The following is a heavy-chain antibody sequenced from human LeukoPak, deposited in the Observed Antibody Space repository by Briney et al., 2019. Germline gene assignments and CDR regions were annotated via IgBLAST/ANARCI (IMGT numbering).Heavy chain of an antibody. CDR2: VTGSGGST. CDR3: AKTLWGPRSCPDY. D-gene: IGHD3-16*01. CDR1: GVTFSSYA. Sequence: SGGSLRLSCAASGVTFSSYAMSWVRQAPGRGLEWVSAVTGSGGSTYYADSVKGRFTISRDNSKNTLYLQMNSLRAEDTAVYYCAKTLWGPRSCPDYWGQGTLVTVSS. J-gene: IGHJ4*02. V-gene: IGHV3-23*01.